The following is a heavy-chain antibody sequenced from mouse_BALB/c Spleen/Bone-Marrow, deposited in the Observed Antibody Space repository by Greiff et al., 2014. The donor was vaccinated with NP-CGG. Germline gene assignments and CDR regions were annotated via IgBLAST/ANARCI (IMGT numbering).Heavy chain of an antibody. CDR2: ITYSANT. CDR3: ATEYYFDY. J-gene: IGHJ2*01. V-gene: IGHV3-8*02. Sequence: EVQVVESGPSLVKPSQTLSLTCSVTGDSITRGYWNWIRKFPGNKLEYMGYITYSANTYYNPSLKSRLSITRDTSKNQYYLQLNSVTTEDTATYYCATEYYFDYWGQGTTLTVSS. CDR1: GDSITRGY.